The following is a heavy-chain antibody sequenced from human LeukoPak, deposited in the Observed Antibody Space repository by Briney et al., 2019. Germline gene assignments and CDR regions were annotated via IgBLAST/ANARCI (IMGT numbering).Heavy chain of an antibody. Sequence: PGGSLRLSCAASGFTFSSYGMYWVRQARGRGLDRVSYISFSGSNVHYADSVKGRFTISRDNSKSTLFLQMNSLRPEDTTVYYCAKPTTGSPTAAGLDYWGQGTLVTVSS. D-gene: IGHD1-1*01. V-gene: IGHV3-30*02. CDR2: ISFSGSNV. CDR1: GFTFSSYG. J-gene: IGHJ4*02. CDR3: AKPTTGSPTAAGLDY.